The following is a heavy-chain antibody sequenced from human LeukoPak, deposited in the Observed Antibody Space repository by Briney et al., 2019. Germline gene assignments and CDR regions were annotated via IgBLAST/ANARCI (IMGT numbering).Heavy chain of an antibody. Sequence: PSETLSLTCTDTGTTIMIHYWSWIRQPAGKGLEWIGRIYSSGSANYSPSLKNRVSMSIDTSNNHFSLNLTSVTAADTALYFCARDVRYASGWSTPESWGQGTLVTVSS. J-gene: IGHJ5*02. CDR1: GTTIMIHY. CDR3: ARDVRYASGWSTPES. CDR2: IYSSGSA. V-gene: IGHV4-4*07. D-gene: IGHD6-19*01.